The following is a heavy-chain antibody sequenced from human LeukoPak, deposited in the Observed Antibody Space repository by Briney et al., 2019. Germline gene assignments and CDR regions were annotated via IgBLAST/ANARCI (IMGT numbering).Heavy chain of an antibody. V-gene: IGHV3-13*01. CDR2: IGTAGDT. CDR1: GFTFSSYD. Sequence: PGGSLRLSCAASGFTFSSYDMHWVRQPTGKGLEWVSAIGTAGDTYYPGSVKGRFTISRENAKNSLYLQMNSLRAGDTAVYYCARLGVTDDAFDIWGQGTMVTVSS. D-gene: IGHD4-23*01. J-gene: IGHJ3*02. CDR3: ARLGVTDDAFDI.